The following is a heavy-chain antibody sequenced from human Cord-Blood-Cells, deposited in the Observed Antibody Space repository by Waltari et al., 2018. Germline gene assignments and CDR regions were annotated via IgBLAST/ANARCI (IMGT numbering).Heavy chain of an antibody. V-gene: IGHV1-69*01. CDR2: IIPIFGTA. Sequence: QVQLVQSGAEVKKPGSSVKVSCKASGGTFSSYAISWVRQAPGQGLEWMGGIIPIFGTANYAQKFQGRVTITADESTSTAYMELSSLRCEDTAVYYCVGLELEPDAFDIWGQGTMVTVSS. CDR3: VGLELEPDAFDI. CDR1: GGTFSSYA. J-gene: IGHJ3*02. D-gene: IGHD1-1*01.